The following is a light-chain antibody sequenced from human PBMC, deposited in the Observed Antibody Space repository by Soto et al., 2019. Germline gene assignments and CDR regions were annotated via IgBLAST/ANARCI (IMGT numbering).Light chain of an antibody. CDR3: AVWDDSLNGVV. V-gene: IGLV1-44*01. Sequence: QSVLTQPSSTSGTPGQRVTISCSGSSSNIGSNTVSWYQQVPGTAPKLLIHSNDQRPSGVPDRFSGSKSGTSASLAISGLQSEDEGDYYCAVWDDSLNGVVFAGGTKLTVL. CDR2: SND. J-gene: IGLJ2*01. CDR1: SSNIGSNT.